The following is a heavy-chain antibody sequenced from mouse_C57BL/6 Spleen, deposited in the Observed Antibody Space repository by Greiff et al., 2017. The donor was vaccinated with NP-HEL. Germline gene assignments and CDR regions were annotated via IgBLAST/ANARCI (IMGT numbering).Heavy chain of an antibody. D-gene: IGHD1-1*01. CDR1: GYSITSGYY. CDR2: ISYDGSN. Sequence: EVQLQQSGPGLVKPSQSLSLTCSVTGYSITSGYYWNWIRQFPGNKLEWMGYISYDGSNNYNPSLKNRISITRDTSKNQFFLKLNSVTTEDTATYYCASYGSREGYFDYSGQGTTLTVSS. CDR3: ASYGSREGYFDY. J-gene: IGHJ2*01. V-gene: IGHV3-6*01.